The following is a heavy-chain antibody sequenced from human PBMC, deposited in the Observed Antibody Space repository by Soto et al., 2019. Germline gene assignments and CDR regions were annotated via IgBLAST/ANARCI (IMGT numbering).Heavy chain of an antibody. D-gene: IGHD2-15*01. J-gene: IGHJ4*02. V-gene: IGHV4-39*01. CDR1: GGSISSSNFY. Sequence: QLQLQESGPGLVKPSETLSLTCAVSGGSISSSNFYWGWFRQPPGKGLEWIGSIHYGGSTYYNPSLESRVTISVDTSKNQCSLNVSSVTAADTVVYYCAKDASCYSCGAWGQGALVTVSS. CDR2: IHYGGST. CDR3: AKDASCYSCGA.